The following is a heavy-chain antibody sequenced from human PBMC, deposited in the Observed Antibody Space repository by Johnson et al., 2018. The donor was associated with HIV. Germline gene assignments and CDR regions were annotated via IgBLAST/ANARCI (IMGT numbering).Heavy chain of an antibody. D-gene: IGHD3-10*01. V-gene: IGHV3-30-3*01. CDR2: ISYDGINK. CDR1: GFTFSNYA. CDR3: ARVRGMVRGSNDAFDI. J-gene: IGHJ3*02. Sequence: VQLVESGGGVVQPGRSLRLSCVASGFTFSNYAMHWVRQSPGKGLEWVAVISYDGINKYYADSVKGRFTISRDNSKNTLYLQMNSLRAEDTAVHYCARVRGMVRGSNDAFDIWGPGTMVTVSS.